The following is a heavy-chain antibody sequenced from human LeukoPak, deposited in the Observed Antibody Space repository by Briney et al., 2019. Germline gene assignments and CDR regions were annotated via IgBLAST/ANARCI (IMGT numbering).Heavy chain of an antibody. CDR3: ARFCGGDCYSAVHAFDI. Sequence: SETLSLTCTVSGGSVSSGSYYWSWIRQPPGKGLEWIGYIYYSGSTNYNPSLKSRVTISVDTSKNQFSLKLRSVTAADTAVYYCARFCGGDCYSAVHAFDIWGQGTMVTVSS. CDR1: GGSVSSGSYY. V-gene: IGHV4-61*01. CDR2: IYYSGST. J-gene: IGHJ3*02. D-gene: IGHD2-21*02.